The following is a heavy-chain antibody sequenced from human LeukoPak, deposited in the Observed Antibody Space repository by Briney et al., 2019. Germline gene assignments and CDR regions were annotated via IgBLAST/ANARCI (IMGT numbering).Heavy chain of an antibody. CDR2: ISGSGGST. Sequence: GGSLRLSCAASGFTFSSYAMSWVRQAPGKGLEWVSAISGSGGSTYYADSVKGRFTISRDNSKNTLYLQMNSLRAEDTAVYYCAKKLQYSGGWQNPDEKDYYYYGMDVWGQGTTVTVSS. CDR1: GFTFSSYA. CDR3: AKKLQYSGGWQNPDEKDYYYYGMDV. V-gene: IGHV3-23*01. J-gene: IGHJ6*02. D-gene: IGHD6-19*01.